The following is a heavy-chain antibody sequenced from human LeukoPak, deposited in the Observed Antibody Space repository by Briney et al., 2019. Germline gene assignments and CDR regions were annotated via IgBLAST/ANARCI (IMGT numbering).Heavy chain of an antibody. V-gene: IGHV3-48*02. Sequence: GGSLRLSCAASGFTFSSYSMNWVRQAPGEGLEWVSYISSSGSTIYYADSVKGRFTISRDNAKSSMWLQMNSLRDEDTAVYYCARDQTPFYWGQGSLVTVSS. CDR1: GFTFSSYS. CDR2: ISSSGSTI. D-gene: IGHD2-15*01. J-gene: IGHJ4*02. CDR3: ARDQTPFY.